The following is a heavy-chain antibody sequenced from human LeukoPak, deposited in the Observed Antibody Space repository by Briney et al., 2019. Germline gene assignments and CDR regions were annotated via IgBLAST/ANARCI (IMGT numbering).Heavy chain of an antibody. D-gene: IGHD3-10*01. CDR1: GYTFTGYY. CDR3: ARGALNYYYYYYMDV. Sequence: GASVKVSCKASGYTFTGYYMHWVRQAPGQGLEWMRWINPNSGGTNYAQKFQGRVTMTRDTSISTAYMELSRLRSDDTAVYYCARGALNYYYYYYMDVWGKGTTVTVSS. V-gene: IGHV1-2*02. J-gene: IGHJ6*03. CDR2: INPNSGGT.